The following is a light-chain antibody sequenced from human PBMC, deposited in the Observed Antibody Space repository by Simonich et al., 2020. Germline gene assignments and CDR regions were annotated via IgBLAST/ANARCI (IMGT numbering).Light chain of an antibody. CDR1: QSALYSSNNKNY. CDR2: WAS. Sequence: DIVMTQSPDSLAVSLGERATINCKSSQSALYSSNNKNYLAWYQQKPGQPPQLLIYWASTREAGVPDLFSGSGSGTDFTLTISSLQAEDVAVYYCQQYYSTPLTFGGGTKVEIK. J-gene: IGKJ4*01. CDR3: QQYYSTPLT. V-gene: IGKV4-1*01.